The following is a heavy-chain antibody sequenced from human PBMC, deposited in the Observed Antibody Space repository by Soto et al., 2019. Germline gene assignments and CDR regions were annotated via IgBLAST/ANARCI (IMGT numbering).Heavy chain of an antibody. Sequence: PSETLSLTCTVSGGSISSGDYYWSWIRQPPGKGLEWIGYIYYSGSTYYNPSLKSRVTISVDTSKNQFSLKLSSVTAADTAVYYCARESQGYDSSGYSWAFDIWGQGTMVTVSS. CDR2: IYYSGST. CDR3: ARESQGYDSSGYSWAFDI. D-gene: IGHD3-22*01. V-gene: IGHV4-30-4*01. J-gene: IGHJ3*02. CDR1: GGSISSGDYY.